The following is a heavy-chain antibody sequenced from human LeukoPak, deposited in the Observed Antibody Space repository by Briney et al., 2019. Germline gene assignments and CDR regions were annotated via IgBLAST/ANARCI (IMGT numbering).Heavy chain of an antibody. J-gene: IGHJ4*02. CDR2: IYAPGSS. CDR3: ARDLEDFDSPANDY. CDR1: GDSISGDY. Sequence: SETLSLTCTVSGDSISGDYWAWIRQPAGKGLEWIGHIYAPGSSNYSPSFKSRLTVSIDMSNNQFSLRLNSVTAADTAMYYCARDLEDFDSPANDYWGQGTHVIVSP. V-gene: IGHV4-4*07. D-gene: IGHD2-15*01.